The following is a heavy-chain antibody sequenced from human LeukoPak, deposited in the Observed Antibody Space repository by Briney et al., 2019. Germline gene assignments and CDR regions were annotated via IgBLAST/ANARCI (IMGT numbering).Heavy chain of an antibody. CDR1: GFTFSSYA. V-gene: IGHV3-30-3*01. CDR2: ISYDGSNK. D-gene: IGHD2-2*02. CDR3: AKDPFAGYCSSTSCYSYGLDV. Sequence: GSLRLSCAASGFTFSSYAMHWVRQAPGKGLEWVAVISYDGSNKYYADSVKGRFTISRDNSKNTLYLQMNSLRADDTAVYYCAKDPFAGYCSSTSCYSYGLDVWGQGTTVTVSS. J-gene: IGHJ6*02.